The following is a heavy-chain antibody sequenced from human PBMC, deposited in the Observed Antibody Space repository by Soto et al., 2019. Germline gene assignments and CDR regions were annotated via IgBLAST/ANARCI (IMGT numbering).Heavy chain of an antibody. J-gene: IGHJ6*02. Sequence: QMQLVQSGPEVKKPGTSVKVSCKASGFTFTSSAVQWVRQARGQRIEWIGWIVVGSGNTNYAQKFQERVTITRDMSTSTAYMELSSLRSEDTAVYYCAADKLPWFGELLPYYYYGMDVWGQGTTVTVSS. D-gene: IGHD3-10*01. V-gene: IGHV1-58*01. CDR1: GFTFTSSA. CDR2: IVVGSGNT. CDR3: AADKLPWFGELLPYYYYGMDV.